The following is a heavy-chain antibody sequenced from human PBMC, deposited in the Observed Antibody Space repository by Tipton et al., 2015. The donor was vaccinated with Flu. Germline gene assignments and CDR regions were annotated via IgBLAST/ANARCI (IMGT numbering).Heavy chain of an antibody. V-gene: IGHV4-61*02. D-gene: IGHD1-7*01. J-gene: IGHJ4*02. CDR1: GGSISGGNYY. CDR3: ARVGRITWDYQFDH. CDR2: IYTTGST. Sequence: TLSLTCTVSGGSISGGNYYWSWIRQPAGEGLELIGRIYTTGSTEYSPSLKRRATISIDTSKNQFSLKVTSVTAADTAVYFCARVGRITWDYQFDHWGQGILVTVSS.